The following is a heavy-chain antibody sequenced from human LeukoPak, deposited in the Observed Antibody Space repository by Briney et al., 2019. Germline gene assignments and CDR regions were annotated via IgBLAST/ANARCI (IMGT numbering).Heavy chain of an antibody. Sequence: LAGGCLRLSCAPSGFTVSINCMSWVRQAPGKGLEWGSVIFSGGSPSYADSVKGRFTISRDSSKNTLYLQMNSLRAEDTAVYYCAKDTRSYCSSTSCYPFDYWGQGTLVTVSS. D-gene: IGHD2-2*01. CDR1: GFTVSINC. CDR2: IFSGGSP. V-gene: IGHV3-53*01. CDR3: AKDTRSYCSSTSCYPFDY. J-gene: IGHJ4*02.